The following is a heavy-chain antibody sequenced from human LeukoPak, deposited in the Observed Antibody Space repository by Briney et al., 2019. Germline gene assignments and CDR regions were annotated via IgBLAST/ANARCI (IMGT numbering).Heavy chain of an antibody. J-gene: IGHJ4*02. CDR1: GFTFSSYG. Sequence: PGRSLRLSCAASGFTFSSYGMHWVRQAPGKGLEWVAVIWYDGSNKYYADSVKGRFTLSRDNSKNTLYLQMNSLRVEDTAVYYCAREVDMAATFSDYWGQGTLVTVSS. CDR2: IWYDGSNK. CDR3: AREVDMAATFSDY. D-gene: IGHD5-24*01. V-gene: IGHV3-33*01.